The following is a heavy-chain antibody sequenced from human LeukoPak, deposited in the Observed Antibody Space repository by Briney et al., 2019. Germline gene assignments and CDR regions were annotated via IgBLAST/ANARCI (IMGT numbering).Heavy chain of an antibody. CDR1: GFTFSSYG. V-gene: IGHV3-23*01. D-gene: IGHD1-26*01. J-gene: IGHJ4*02. CDR3: AKHSGSYFIYYVDS. Sequence: AGGSLRLSCAASGFTFSSYGMSWVRQAPGKGLEWVSTISGSAYNTYYADSVKGRCTISRDNSANTLYLQMNSLRAEDTALYYCAKHSGSYFIYYVDSWGQGTLVTVSS. CDR2: ISGSAYNT.